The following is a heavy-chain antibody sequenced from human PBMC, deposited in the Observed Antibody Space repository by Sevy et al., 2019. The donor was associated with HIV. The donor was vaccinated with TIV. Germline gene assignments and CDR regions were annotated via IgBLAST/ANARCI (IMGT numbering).Heavy chain of an antibody. V-gene: IGHV3-23*01. D-gene: IGHD3-22*01. CDR3: AKGGGGHYDPDEIAYYFYYYNMDV. CDR2: ISGSGTRT. CDR1: GLSFDSYG. Sequence: GGSLRLSCAVSGLSFDSYGMTWVRQAPGKGLEWVSAISGSGTRTYYADSVKGRFIISRDNSKNTLDLQMNSLRAEDTANYYCAKGGGGHYDPDEIAYYFYYYNMDVWGKGTTVTVSS. J-gene: IGHJ6*03.